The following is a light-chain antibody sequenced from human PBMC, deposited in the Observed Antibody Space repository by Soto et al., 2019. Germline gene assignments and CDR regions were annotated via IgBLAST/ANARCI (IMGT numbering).Light chain of an antibody. Sequence: QSVLTQPASMSGSPGQSITISCTGNSSDIGGYNYVSWYQQHPGTVPKLVIYDVSNRPSGVSNRFSGSKSGNTASLTISGLQAEDEADYYCSSYTSSGTRVFGTGTKLTVL. CDR1: SSDIGGYNY. CDR2: DVS. J-gene: IGLJ1*01. CDR3: SSYTSSGTRV. V-gene: IGLV2-14*01.